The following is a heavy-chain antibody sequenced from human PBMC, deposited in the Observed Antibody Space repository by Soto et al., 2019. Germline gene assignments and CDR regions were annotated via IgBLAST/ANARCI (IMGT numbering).Heavy chain of an antibody. CDR2: IYSGGDT. V-gene: IGHV3-53*01. J-gene: IGHJ6*02. Sequence: EVQLVESGGGLVQPGGSLRLSCTASGFAVRHNYMTWVRQAPGKGLEWVSLIYSGGDTAYADSVKGRFTVSRDNSRNTLYLQVISLRVEDTAVYYCAKDLRTSTNYNYGMDVWGQGTTVTVSS. CDR1: GFAVRHNY. CDR3: AKDLRTSTNYNYGMDV.